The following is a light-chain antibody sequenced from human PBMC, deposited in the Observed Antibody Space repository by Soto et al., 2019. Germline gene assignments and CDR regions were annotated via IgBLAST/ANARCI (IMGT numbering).Light chain of an antibody. V-gene: IGKV1-39*01. CDR2: AAS. J-gene: IGKJ1*01. CDR1: QSISSY. Sequence: DIQMTQSPSSLSASVGDRVTITCRARQSISSYLNWYQHKPGKAPKLLIYAASSLQTGVQKRFSGRRSGTDFAITINSLQREYFGDFYCQRTDTFPRTFGQGLKVEMK. CDR3: QRTDTFPRT.